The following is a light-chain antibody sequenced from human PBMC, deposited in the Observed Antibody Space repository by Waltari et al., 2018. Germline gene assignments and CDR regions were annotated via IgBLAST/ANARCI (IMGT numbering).Light chain of an antibody. J-gene: IGLJ2*01. Sequence: NFMLTQPHSVSESPGKTVTISCTRSSGSIASNYVQWYQQRPGSAPTTVIYEDNQRPSGVPDRFSGSIDSSSNSASLTISGLRTEDEADYYCQSYGRGVIFGGGTKLTVL. CDR2: EDN. CDR3: QSYGRGVI. CDR1: SGSIASNY. V-gene: IGLV6-57*03.